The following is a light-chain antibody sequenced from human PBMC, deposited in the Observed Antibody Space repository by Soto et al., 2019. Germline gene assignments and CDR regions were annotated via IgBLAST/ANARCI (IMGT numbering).Light chain of an antibody. CDR1: SSNIGSNN. V-gene: IGLV1-44*01. CDR3: ASWDDSLNGLV. J-gene: IGLJ3*02. CDR2: SNN. Sequence: QSVLTQPPSASATPGQRVTISCSGSSSNIGSNNVEWYQHLPGTAPKLLIYSNNQGPSGVPDRFSGSKSGTLASLAISGLQSEDEADYYCASWDDSLNGLVIGGGTKLTVL.